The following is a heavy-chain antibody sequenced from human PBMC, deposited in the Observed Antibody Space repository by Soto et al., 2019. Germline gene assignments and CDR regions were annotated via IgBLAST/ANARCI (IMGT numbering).Heavy chain of an antibody. J-gene: IGHJ4*02. CDR1: GYTFTNYG. Sequence: QVQLVQSGAEVKKPGASVKVSCKASGYTFTNYGITWVRQAPGQGLEWMGWVSAYNRNTNYAQKFQDRVTMTTDTSTRTAYMELRSLRSDDTAVYFCAREWQWEPLPYWGQGTLVTVSS. CDR3: AREWQWEPLPY. V-gene: IGHV1-18*01. D-gene: IGHD1-26*01. CDR2: VSAYNRNT.